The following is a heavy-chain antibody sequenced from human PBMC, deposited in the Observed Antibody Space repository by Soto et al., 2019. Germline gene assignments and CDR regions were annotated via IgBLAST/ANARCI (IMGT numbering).Heavy chain of an antibody. J-gene: IGHJ4*02. V-gene: IGHV4-39*01. CDR1: GGSISSSSYY. CDR3: ARSTGVTDY. D-gene: IGHD5-18*01. Sequence: SETLSLTCTVSGGSISSSSYYWGWIRQPPGKGREWIGSIYYSGSTYYNPSLKSRVTISVHTSKNQFSLKLSSVTAADTAVYYCARSTGVTDYWGQGTLVTVSS. CDR2: IYYSGST.